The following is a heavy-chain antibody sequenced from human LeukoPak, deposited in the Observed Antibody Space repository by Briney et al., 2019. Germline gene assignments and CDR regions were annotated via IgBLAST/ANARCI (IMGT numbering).Heavy chain of an antibody. D-gene: IGHD3-22*01. CDR2: IYYSGST. CDR1: GGSISSSSYY. V-gene: IGHV4-39*01. J-gene: IGHJ4*02. CDR3: ASPSPFYYDSSGDRDY. Sequence: PSETLSLTCTVSGGSISSSSYYWGWIRQPPGKGLEWIGSIYYSGSTYYNPSLKSRVTISVDTPKNQFSLKLSSVTAADTAVYYCASPSPFYYDSSGDRDYWGQGTLVTVSS.